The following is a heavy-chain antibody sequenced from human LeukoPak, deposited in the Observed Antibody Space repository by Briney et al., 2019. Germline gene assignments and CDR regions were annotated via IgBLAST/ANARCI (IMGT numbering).Heavy chain of an antibody. Sequence: PGRSLRLSCAASGFTSSSYAMHWVRQAPGKGLEWVAVISYDGSNKYYADSVKGRFTISRDNSKNTLYLQMNSLRAEDTAVYYCARGFLEWLLSYGMDVWGQGTTVTVSS. V-gene: IGHV3-30-3*01. CDR2: ISYDGSNK. D-gene: IGHD3-3*01. J-gene: IGHJ6*02. CDR1: GFTSSSYA. CDR3: ARGFLEWLLSYGMDV.